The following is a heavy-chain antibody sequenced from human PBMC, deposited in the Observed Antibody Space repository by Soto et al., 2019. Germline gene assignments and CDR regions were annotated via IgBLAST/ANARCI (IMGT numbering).Heavy chain of an antibody. V-gene: IGHV3-49*03. Sequence: SLRLSSPSSGFTFVDYAMGWLRHAPWRGLEWVGFIRSNTFGGTTVYAASVKGRFTISRDDSKSIAYLQMNSLKTEDTAMYYCTRDRDILTGYYSPNFFDYWGQGALVTVSS. CDR2: IRSNTFGGTT. CDR3: TRDRDILTGYYSPNFFDY. J-gene: IGHJ4*02. CDR1: GFTFVDYA. D-gene: IGHD3-9*01.